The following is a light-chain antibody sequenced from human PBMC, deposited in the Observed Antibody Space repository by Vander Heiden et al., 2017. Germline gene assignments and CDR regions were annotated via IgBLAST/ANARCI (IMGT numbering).Light chain of an antibody. CDR2: GAS. CDR3: QQYNNWPWT. Sequence: DIVMTQSPATLSVSPGERATLACRASQSVSSNLAWYQQKPGQAPRLVIYGASTRATGIPARFSGSGYGTEFTLNSSSLQSEDVAVYYCQQYNNWPWTFGQGTKVEIK. J-gene: IGKJ1*01. CDR1: QSVSSN. V-gene: IGKV3-15*01.